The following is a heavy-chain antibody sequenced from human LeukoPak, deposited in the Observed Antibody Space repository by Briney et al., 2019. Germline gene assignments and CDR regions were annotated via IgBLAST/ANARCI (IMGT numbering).Heavy chain of an antibody. V-gene: IGHV4-39*01. CDR1: GGSISSSSYY. CDR2: IYYSGST. J-gene: IGHJ4*02. CDR3: ARQWVKYSSSWDFDY. Sequence: IPSETLSLTCTVSGGSISSSSYYWGWIRQPPGKGLEWIGSIYYSGSTYYNPSLKSRVTISVDTSKNQFSLKLSSVTAADTAVYYCARQWVKYSSSWDFDYWGQGTLVTVSS. D-gene: IGHD6-13*01.